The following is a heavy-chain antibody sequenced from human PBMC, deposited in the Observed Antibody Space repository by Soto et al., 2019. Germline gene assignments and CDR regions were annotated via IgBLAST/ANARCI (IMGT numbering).Heavy chain of an antibody. V-gene: IGHV1-46*01. CDR2: INPSGGST. J-gene: IGHJ6*02. CDR3: AREAVRGVSIDYYGMDV. Sequence: ASVKVSCKASGYTFTSYYMHWVRQAPGQGLEWMGIINPSGGSTSYAQKFQGRVTMTRDTSTSTVYMELSSLRSEDTAVYYCAREAVRGVSIDYYGMDVWGQGTTVTVSS. CDR1: GYTFTSYY. D-gene: IGHD3-10*01.